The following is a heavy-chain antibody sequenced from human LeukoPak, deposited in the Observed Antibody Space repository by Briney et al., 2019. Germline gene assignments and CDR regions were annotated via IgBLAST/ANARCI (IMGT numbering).Heavy chain of an antibody. CDR2: ISGSGGST. CDR1: GFTFSSYA. CDR3: AKDNSGYEEKDDY. Sequence: GGSLRLSCAASGFTFSSYAMSRVRQAPGKGLEWVSAISGSGGSTYYADSVKGRFTISRDNSKNTLYLQMNSLRAEDTAVYYCAKDNSGYEEKDDYWGQGTLVTVSS. J-gene: IGHJ4*02. V-gene: IGHV3-23*01. D-gene: IGHD5-12*01.